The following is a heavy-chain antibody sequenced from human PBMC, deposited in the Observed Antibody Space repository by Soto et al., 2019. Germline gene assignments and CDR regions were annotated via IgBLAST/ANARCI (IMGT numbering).Heavy chain of an antibody. V-gene: IGHV3-23*01. CDR1: GFAFSSYG. J-gene: IGHJ4*01. Sequence: GGFLRLSCPPSGFAFSSYGGSGSRQGTGKWLEWVSTLSGEGIDPYYSDSVKGRFTISRDNSKETLYLQMNSLRAEDTAIYFCAKLSPPYSSRWFAYWGQGTLVTVSS. CDR3: AKLSPPYSSRWFAY. D-gene: IGHD6-13*01. CDR2: LSGEGIDP.